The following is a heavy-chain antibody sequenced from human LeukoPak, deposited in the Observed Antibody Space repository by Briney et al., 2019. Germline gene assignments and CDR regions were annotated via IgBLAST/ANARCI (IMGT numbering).Heavy chain of an antibody. Sequence: GGSLRLSCAASGFTFSNYWMHWVRQAPGKGLVWVSRLNSDGSSTNYADFVKGRFTIARDNFKNTLYLQMNGLRAEDTALYYCAKVKGKDGVRDAYDIWGQGTMVTVSS. D-gene: IGHD1-1*01. CDR2: LNSDGSST. J-gene: IGHJ3*02. CDR1: GFTFSNYW. V-gene: IGHV3-74*01. CDR3: AKVKGKDGVRDAYDI.